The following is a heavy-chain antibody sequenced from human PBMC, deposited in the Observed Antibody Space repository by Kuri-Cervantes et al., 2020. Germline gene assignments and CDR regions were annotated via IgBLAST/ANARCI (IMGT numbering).Heavy chain of an antibody. CDR2: ISGSGGST. CDR1: GFTFSSYA. V-gene: IGHV3-23*01. J-gene: IGHJ4*02. Sequence: GESLKISCAASGFTFSSYAMSWVCQAPGKGLEWVSAISGSGGSTYYADSVKGRFTISRDNAKKSLYPQMNSLRAEDTALYYCAKAPYYDILTAYYDYWGQGTLVTVSS. D-gene: IGHD3-9*01. CDR3: AKAPYYDILTAYYDY.